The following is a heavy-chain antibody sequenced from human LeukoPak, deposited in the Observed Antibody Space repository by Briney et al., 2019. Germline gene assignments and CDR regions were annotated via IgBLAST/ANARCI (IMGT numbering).Heavy chain of an antibody. CDR2: ISGSGGST. CDR3: AKDPYYDSSGYYYEGPVYFDY. Sequence: GGSLRLSCAASGFTFSSYAMSWVRQAPGKVLEWVSAISGSGGSTYYADSVKGRFTISRDNSKNTLYLQMNSLRAEDTAVYYCAKDPYYDSSGYYYEGPVYFDYWGQGTLVTVSS. J-gene: IGHJ4*02. CDR1: GFTFSSYA. D-gene: IGHD3-22*01. V-gene: IGHV3-23*01.